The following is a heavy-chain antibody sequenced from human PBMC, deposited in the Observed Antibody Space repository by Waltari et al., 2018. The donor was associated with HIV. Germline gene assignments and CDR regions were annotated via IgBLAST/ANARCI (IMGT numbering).Heavy chain of an antibody. Sequence: QVQVQESGPGLVQPSETLSLTCTVSGDSISSAFYWGWIRQPPGKGLEWIGSIYHTGNTYYNPSLKMRVTISVDTSKNQFFLRLFSVTAADTAMYYCARSITMIEGVPNWFDPWGQGTLVTVSS. CDR2: IYHTGNT. CDR3: ARSITMIEGVPNWFDP. CDR1: GDSISSAFY. J-gene: IGHJ5*02. D-gene: IGHD3-22*01. V-gene: IGHV4-38-2*02.